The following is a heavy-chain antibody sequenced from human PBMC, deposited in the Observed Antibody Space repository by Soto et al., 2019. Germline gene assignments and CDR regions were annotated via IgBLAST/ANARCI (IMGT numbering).Heavy chain of an antibody. V-gene: IGHV6-1*01. D-gene: IGHD6-19*01. CDR1: GDSGSSNSAS. J-gene: IGHJ4*02. Sequence: SQTLSLTCATSGDSGSSNSASWNWIRQSPSRGLEWLGRTYYRSKWYNDYAVSVKSRITINPDTSKNQFSLQLNSVTPEDTAVYYCARDTYSSGWAQFDYWGQGTLVTVSS. CDR2: TYYRSKWYN. CDR3: ARDTYSSGWAQFDY.